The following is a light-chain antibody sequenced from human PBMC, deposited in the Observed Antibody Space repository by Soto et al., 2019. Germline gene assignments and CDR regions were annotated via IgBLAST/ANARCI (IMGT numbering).Light chain of an antibody. CDR2: GNS. CDR3: QSYDSSLSGV. CDR1: SSNIGAGYD. V-gene: IGLV1-40*01. J-gene: IGLJ1*01. Sequence: SVLTQPPSVSGAPGQRVTISCTGSSSNIGAGYDVHWYQQLPGTAPKLLIYGNSNRPSGVPDRFSGSKSGTSASLAITGLQAEDEADYYCQSYDSSLSGVFGTGTRSPS.